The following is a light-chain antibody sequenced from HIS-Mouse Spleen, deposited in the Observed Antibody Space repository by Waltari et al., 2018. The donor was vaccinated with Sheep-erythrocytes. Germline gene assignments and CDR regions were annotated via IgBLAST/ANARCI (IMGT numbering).Light chain of an antibody. Sequence: QSALTQPASVSGSPGQSITISCTGTSIDVGGYNYLSWYQQHPGKAPKLMIYEVSNRPSGVSNRFSGSKSGNTASLTISGLQAEDEADYYCCSYAGSSTPWVFGGGTKLTVL. CDR3: CSYAGSSTPWV. J-gene: IGLJ3*02. CDR1: SIDVGGYNY. V-gene: IGLV2-14*01. CDR2: EVS.